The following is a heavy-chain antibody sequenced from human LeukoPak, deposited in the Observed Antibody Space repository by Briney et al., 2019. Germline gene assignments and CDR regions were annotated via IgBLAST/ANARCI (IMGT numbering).Heavy chain of an antibody. CDR1: GGSISSSSYY. J-gene: IGHJ5*02. CDR3: ASLLSFGELSPVNWFDP. D-gene: IGHD3-10*01. CDR2: IYYSGST. V-gene: IGHV4-39*01. Sequence: SETLSLTCTVSGGSISSSSYYWGWIRQPPGKGLEWIGSIYYSGSTYYNPSLESRVTISVDTSKNQFSLKLSSVTAADTAVYYCASLLSFGELSPVNWFDPWGQGTLVTVSS.